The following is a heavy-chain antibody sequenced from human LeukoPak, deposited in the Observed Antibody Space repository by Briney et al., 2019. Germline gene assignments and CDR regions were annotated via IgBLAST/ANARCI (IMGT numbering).Heavy chain of an antibody. V-gene: IGHV3-30*04. CDR3: ARAYLRYYYDSRQSWFDP. D-gene: IGHD3-22*01. CDR1: GFTFSSYA. CDR2: ISYDGSNK. J-gene: IGHJ5*02. Sequence: GGSLRLSCAASGFTFSSYAMHWVRQAPGKGLEWVAVISYDGSNKYYADSVKGRFTISRDNAKNSLYLQMNSLRAEDTALYYCARAYLRYYYDSRQSWFDPWGQGTLVTVSS.